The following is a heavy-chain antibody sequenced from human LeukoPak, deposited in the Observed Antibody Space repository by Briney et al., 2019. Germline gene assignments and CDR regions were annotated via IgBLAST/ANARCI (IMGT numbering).Heavy chain of an antibody. CDR3: ARMGYYYDSSGYYYVVWFDP. D-gene: IGHD3-22*01. Sequence: SETLSLTCTVSGGSISSYYWSWIRQPPGKGLEWIGYIYYSGSTNYNPSLKSRVTISVDTSKNQFSLKLSSVTAADTAVYYCARMGYYYDSSGYYYVVWFDPWGQGTLVTVSS. V-gene: IGHV4-59*01. CDR1: GGSISSYY. J-gene: IGHJ5*02. CDR2: IYYSGST.